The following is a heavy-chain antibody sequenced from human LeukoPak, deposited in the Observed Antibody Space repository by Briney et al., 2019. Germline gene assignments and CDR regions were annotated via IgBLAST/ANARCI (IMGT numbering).Heavy chain of an antibody. V-gene: IGHV3-49*03. CDR3: SRGVIVGAAYFDY. CDR2: IKTKTYGGTT. D-gene: IGHD1-26*01. J-gene: IGHJ4*02. Sequence: PGGSLRLSCTTSGFTFGDHGVSWFRQHPGKGPEWISFIKTKTYGGTTEYAASVKGRFTISRDDSTGIAYLQMDSLKPEDTAVYYCSRGVIVGAAYFDYWGQGTLVTVSS. CDR1: GFTFGDHG.